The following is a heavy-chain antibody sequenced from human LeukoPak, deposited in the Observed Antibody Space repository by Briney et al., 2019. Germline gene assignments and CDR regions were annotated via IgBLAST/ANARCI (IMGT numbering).Heavy chain of an antibody. CDR3: AKEVGYGYGGYYYFDY. J-gene: IGHJ4*02. CDR1: GSTFSSYA. D-gene: IGHD4-23*01. V-gene: IGHV3-23*01. Sequence: GGSLRLSCAASGSTFSSYAMSWVRQAPGKGLEWVSAISGSGGSTYYADSVKGRFTISRDNSKNTLYLQMNSLRAEDTAVYYCAKEVGYGYGGYYYFDYWGQGTLVTVSS. CDR2: ISGSGGST.